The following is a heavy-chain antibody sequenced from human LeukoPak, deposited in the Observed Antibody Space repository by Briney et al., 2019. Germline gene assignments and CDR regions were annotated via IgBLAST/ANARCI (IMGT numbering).Heavy chain of an antibody. Sequence: GGSLRLSCAASGFTFSSYAMHWVRQAPGKGLEYVSAISSNGGSTYYANSVKGRFTISRDNSKNTLYLQMGSLRAEDMAVYYCARGGIRAINPLYYFDYWGQGTLVTVSS. V-gene: IGHV3-64*01. J-gene: IGHJ4*02. CDR3: ARGGIRAINPLYYFDY. D-gene: IGHD1-1*01. CDR1: GFTFSSYA. CDR2: ISSNGGST.